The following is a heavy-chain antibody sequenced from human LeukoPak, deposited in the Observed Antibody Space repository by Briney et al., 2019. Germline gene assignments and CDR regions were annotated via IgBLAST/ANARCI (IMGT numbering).Heavy chain of an antibody. J-gene: IGHJ4*02. CDR3: AREGGHYYDSSGYYYFDY. V-gene: IGHV3-33*08. Sequence: GGSLRLSCAASGFLVSDNYMHWLRQAPGKGLEWVAVIWYDGSNKYYADSVKGRFTISRDNSKNTLYLQMNSLRAEDTAVYYCAREGGHYYDSSGYYYFDYWGQGTLVTVSS. CDR2: IWYDGSNK. D-gene: IGHD3-22*01. CDR1: GFLVSDNY.